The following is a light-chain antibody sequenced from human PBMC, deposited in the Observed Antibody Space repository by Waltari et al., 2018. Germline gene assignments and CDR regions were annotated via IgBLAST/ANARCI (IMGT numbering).Light chain of an antibody. CDR3: QQSYSSPPFT. J-gene: IGKJ3*01. CDR2: ATS. CDR1: QTISSY. V-gene: IGKV1-39*01. Sequence: DIQMTQSPSPLSASVGDRVTITCRANQTISSYFNWYQQQPGKAPRLLIYATSSLQSGVPSRFSGSRSGTDFTLTISSLHPEDCATYYCQQSYSSPPFTFGPGTKVDIK.